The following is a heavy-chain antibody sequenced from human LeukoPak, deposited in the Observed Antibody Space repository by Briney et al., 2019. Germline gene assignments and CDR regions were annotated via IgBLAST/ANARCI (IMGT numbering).Heavy chain of an antibody. Sequence: PSETLSLTCTVSGGSISSYYWSWIRQPPGKGLEWIGYIYYSGSTNYNPSLKSRVTISVDTSKNQFSLKLSSVTAADTAVYYCAMTRYSSSWYPPYYYGMDVWGQGTTVTVSS. CDR2: IYYSGST. V-gene: IGHV4-59*08. D-gene: IGHD6-13*01. CDR1: GGSISSYY. J-gene: IGHJ6*02. CDR3: AMTRYSSSWYPPYYYGMDV.